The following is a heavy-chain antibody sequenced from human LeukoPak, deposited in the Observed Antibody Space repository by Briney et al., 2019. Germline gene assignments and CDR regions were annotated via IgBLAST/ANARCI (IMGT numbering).Heavy chain of an antibody. V-gene: IGHV3-23*01. J-gene: IGHJ4*02. CDR2: ISGGGGST. CDR3: AKDHTRIAAAGTDPEGFDY. D-gene: IGHD6-13*01. Sequence: PGGSLRLSCAASGFTFSSYAMSWVRQAPGKGLDGVSAISGGGGSTYYADSVRGRFTISRDNSKNTLYLQMNSLRAEDTAVYYCAKDHTRIAAAGTDPEGFDYWGQGTLVTVSS. CDR1: GFTFSSYA.